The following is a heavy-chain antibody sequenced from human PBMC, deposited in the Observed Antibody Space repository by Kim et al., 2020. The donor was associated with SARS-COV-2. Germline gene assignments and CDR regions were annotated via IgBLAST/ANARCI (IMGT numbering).Heavy chain of an antibody. D-gene: IGHD3-10*01. CDR3: AKDFRAGRYYYYGMDV. V-gene: IGHV3-43*01. Sequence: VKGRFTISRDNSKNSLYLQMNSLRTEDTALYYCAKDFRAGRYYYYGMDVWGQGTTVTVSS. J-gene: IGHJ6*02.